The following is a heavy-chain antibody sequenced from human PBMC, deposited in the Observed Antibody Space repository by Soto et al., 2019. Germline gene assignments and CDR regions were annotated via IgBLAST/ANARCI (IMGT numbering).Heavy chain of an antibody. Sequence: GASVKVSCKTSGYTFTDFAMHWVRQAPGQSLEWMGWTNPATGNIKYLKKFEGRVTITRDTSASTVYMDLRSLRSEDTAVYYCTREGAVAGNWLDPWGQGTLVTVSS. CDR1: GYTFTDFA. D-gene: IGHD6-19*01. CDR3: TREGAVAGNWLDP. J-gene: IGHJ5*02. V-gene: IGHV1-3*01. CDR2: TNPATGNI.